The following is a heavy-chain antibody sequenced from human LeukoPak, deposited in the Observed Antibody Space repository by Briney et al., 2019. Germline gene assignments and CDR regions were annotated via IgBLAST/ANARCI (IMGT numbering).Heavy chain of an antibody. Sequence: GGSLRLSCAASGFTFNVYSMNWVRQAPGKGLEWVSSISSNSKYIYYADSMRGRFTVSRDNAKNSLFLQLNSLRAEDTAVYYCARDSSDSDYWGQGTLVTVSS. CDR2: ISSNSKYI. CDR1: GFTFNVYS. CDR3: ARDSSDSDY. J-gene: IGHJ4*02. V-gene: IGHV3-21*01. D-gene: IGHD3-22*01.